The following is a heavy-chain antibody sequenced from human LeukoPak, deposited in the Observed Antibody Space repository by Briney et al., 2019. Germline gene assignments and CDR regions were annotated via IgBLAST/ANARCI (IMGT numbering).Heavy chain of an antibody. V-gene: IGHV3-23*01. CDR2: ISGSGGST. CDR3: ARLRGFYYYDSSGYIDY. Sequence: GGSLRLSCAASGFTFSSYAMSWVRQAPGKGLEWVSAISGSGGSTYYADSVKGRFTISRDNSKNTLYLQMNSLRAEDMAVYYCARLRGFYYYDSSGYIDYWGQGTLVTVSS. CDR1: GFTFSSYA. J-gene: IGHJ4*02. D-gene: IGHD3-22*01.